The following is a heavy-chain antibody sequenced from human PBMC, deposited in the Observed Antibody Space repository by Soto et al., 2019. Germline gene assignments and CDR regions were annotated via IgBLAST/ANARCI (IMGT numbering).Heavy chain of an antibody. CDR3: ARSPLRDGSNSFPRTFDY. J-gene: IGHJ4*02. CDR1: GGSISSSTYY. D-gene: IGHD1-26*01. V-gene: IGHV4-39*01. Sequence: QLQLQESGPGLVKPSETLSLTCTVSGGSISSSTYYWGWIRQPPGKGLEWIGRMYYSGNTHYNPSLTSRVPMSVDTSKSQFSLKVSSVTAADTAVYYCARSPLRDGSNSFPRTFDYWGQGTMVTVSS. CDR2: MYYSGNT.